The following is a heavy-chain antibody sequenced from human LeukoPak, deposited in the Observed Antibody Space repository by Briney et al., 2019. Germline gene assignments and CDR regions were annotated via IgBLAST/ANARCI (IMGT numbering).Heavy chain of an antibody. CDR3: AKDMGAYDAFDI. CDR1: GFTFDDYA. Sequence: PGGSLRLSCAASGFTFDDYAIHWVRQAPGKGLEWVSGISWNSGSRGYADSVKGRFTISRDNAKNSLYLQMNSLRAEDTALYYCAKDMGAYDAFDIWGQGTMVTVSS. J-gene: IGHJ3*02. CDR2: ISWNSGSR. V-gene: IGHV3-9*01. D-gene: IGHD2-21*01.